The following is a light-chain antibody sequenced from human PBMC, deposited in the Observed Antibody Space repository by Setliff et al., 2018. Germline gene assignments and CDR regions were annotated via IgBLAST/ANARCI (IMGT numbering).Light chain of an antibody. CDR1: SSDVGGYNY. CDR3: TSYTSSRTYV. Sequence: QSALTQPASVSGSPGQSITISCTGTSSDVGGYNYVSWYQQHPGKAPKLMIYEVSDRPSGVSNRFSGSKSGNTASLTISGLQAEDGADYYCTSYTSSRTYVFGTGT. J-gene: IGLJ1*01. CDR2: EVS. V-gene: IGLV2-14*01.